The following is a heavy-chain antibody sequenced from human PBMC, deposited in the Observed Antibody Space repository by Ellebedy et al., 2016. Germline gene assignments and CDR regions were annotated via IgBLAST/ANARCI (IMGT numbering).Heavy chain of an antibody. CDR3: ARRQFYMSDY. Sequence: ASVKVSCKASGYTFTGYYMHWVRQAPGQGLEWMGWINPNSGGTNYAQKFQGRVTMTRNTSISTAYMELSSLTSEDTAVYYCARRQFYMSDYWGQGTLVTVSS. J-gene: IGHJ4*02. V-gene: IGHV1-2*02. CDR1: GYTFTGYY. CDR2: INPNSGGT. D-gene: IGHD5-24*01.